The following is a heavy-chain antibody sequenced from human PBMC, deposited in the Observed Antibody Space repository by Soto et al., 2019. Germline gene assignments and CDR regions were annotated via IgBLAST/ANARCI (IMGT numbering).Heavy chain of an antibody. CDR2: IIPILGIA. V-gene: IGHV1-69*08. CDR1: GGTFSSYT. CDR3: AGDANGFYDAFDI. D-gene: IGHD3-3*01. Sequence: QVQLVQSGAEVKKPGSSVKVSCKASGGTFSSYTISWVRQAPGQGLEWMGRIIPILGIANYAQKFQGRVTITADKSTSTAYMELSSLRSEDTAVYYWAGDANGFYDAFDIWGQGTMVTVSS. J-gene: IGHJ3*02.